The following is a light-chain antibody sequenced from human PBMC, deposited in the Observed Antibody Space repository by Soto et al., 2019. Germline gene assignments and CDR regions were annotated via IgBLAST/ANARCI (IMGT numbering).Light chain of an antibody. CDR3: CSYAGSNTVL. CDR2: DVS. J-gene: IGLJ2*01. V-gene: IGLV2-11*01. CDR1: SSDVGGYNY. Sequence: QSVLTQPRSVSGSPGQSVTISCTGTSSDVGGYNYVSWYQQHPGKAPKLMIYDVSKRPSGVPDRFSGSKSGNTASLTISGLQAEDEADYSCCSYAGSNTVLFGGGTQLTVL.